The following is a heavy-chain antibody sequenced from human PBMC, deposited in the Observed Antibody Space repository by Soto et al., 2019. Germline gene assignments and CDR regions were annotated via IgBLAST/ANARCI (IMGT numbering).Heavy chain of an antibody. J-gene: IGHJ4*02. CDR2: ISGYNGST. Sequence: QVQLVQSGAEVKKPGASVKVSCKASGYSFTNFGISWVRQAPGQGLEWMGWISGYNGSTMYSQKAQGRVTMTTETTTNTAYMELRSLRSDDTAVYYCAREVATPGCFDYWGQGTLVTVSS. CDR3: AREVATPGCFDY. D-gene: IGHD6-13*01. V-gene: IGHV1-18*01. CDR1: GYSFTNFG.